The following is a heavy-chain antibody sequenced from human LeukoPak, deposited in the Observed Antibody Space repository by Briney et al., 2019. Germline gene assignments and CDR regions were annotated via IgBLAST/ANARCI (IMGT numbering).Heavy chain of an antibody. Sequence: ASVKVSCKVSGYTLTELSMHWVRQAPGQGLEWMGWINPNSGGTNYAQKFQGRVTMTRDTSISTAYMELSRLRSDDTAVYYCARDTSSGWYYDYWGQGTLVTVSS. CDR2: INPNSGGT. CDR3: ARDTSSGWYYDY. D-gene: IGHD6-19*01. V-gene: IGHV1-2*02. J-gene: IGHJ4*02. CDR1: GYTLTELS.